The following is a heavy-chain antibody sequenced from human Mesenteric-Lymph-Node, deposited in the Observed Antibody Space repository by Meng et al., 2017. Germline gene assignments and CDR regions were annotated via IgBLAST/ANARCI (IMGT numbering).Heavy chain of an antibody. CDR3: ARDREYSSSSENYYCYGMDV. CDR2: IIPILGVA. Sequence: SVKVSCKASGGTFSSYTITWVRQAPGQGLEWMGRIIPILGVATYAHTFPGRLTITADKSTSTVYMELNSLRSEDTAVYYCARDREYSSSSENYYCYGMDVWGQGTTVTVSS. D-gene: IGHD6-6*01. CDR1: GGTFSSYT. J-gene: IGHJ6*02. V-gene: IGHV1-69*04.